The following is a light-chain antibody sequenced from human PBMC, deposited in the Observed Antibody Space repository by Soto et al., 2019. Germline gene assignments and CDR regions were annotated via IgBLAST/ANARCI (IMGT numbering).Light chain of an antibody. CDR2: AAS. J-gene: IGKJ1*01. Sequence: DIQMTQSPSSLSASVGDRVTITCRASQSISSYLNWYQQKQGKAPKILIYAASSLQSGVPSRFSGSGSGTDFTLTISSLQPEDFETYYCQQSYSTPRTFGQGTKVDIK. CDR1: QSISSY. CDR3: QQSYSTPRT. V-gene: IGKV1-39*01.